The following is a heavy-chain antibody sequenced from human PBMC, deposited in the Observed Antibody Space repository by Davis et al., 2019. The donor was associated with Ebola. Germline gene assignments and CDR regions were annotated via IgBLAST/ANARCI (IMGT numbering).Heavy chain of an antibody. CDR3: ARGITMIVVNNWFDP. CDR2: MSSYNGNT. Sequence: AASVKVSCKASGYSYTSYGISWVRQAPGQGLEWMGWMSSYNGNTNYDQKFQGRVTMTTDTTTSTAYMELRSLRSDDTAVYYCARGITMIVVNNWFDPWGQGTLVTVSS. V-gene: IGHV1-18*04. J-gene: IGHJ5*02. CDR1: GYSYTSYG. D-gene: IGHD3-22*01.